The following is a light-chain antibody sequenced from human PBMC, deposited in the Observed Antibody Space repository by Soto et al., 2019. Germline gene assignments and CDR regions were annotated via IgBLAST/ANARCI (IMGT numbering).Light chain of an antibody. CDR1: QGISSY. CDR2: AAS. Sequence: AIRMTQSPSSFSATTGDRVTITCRAGQGISSYLAWYQQKPGKAPKLLIYAASTLQSGVPSRFSGSGSGTDFTLTISCLQSEDFATYYCQQYYSYPLTFGGGTKV. V-gene: IGKV1-8*01. J-gene: IGKJ4*01. CDR3: QQYYSYPLT.